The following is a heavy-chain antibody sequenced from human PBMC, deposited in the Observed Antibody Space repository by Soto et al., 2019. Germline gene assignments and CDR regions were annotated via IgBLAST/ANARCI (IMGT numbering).Heavy chain of an antibody. Sequence: QVQLQESGPGLVKPSQTLSLTCTVSGGSISSGDYYWSWIRQPPGKGLEWIGYIYYSGSTYYNPSLKSRVTISVDTSKNQFSLKLSSVTAADTAVYYCARDMGQAKPDPYYDFWSGLDYYYGMDVWGQGTTVTVSS. CDR3: ARDMGQAKPDPYYDFWSGLDYYYGMDV. CDR2: IYYSGST. D-gene: IGHD3-3*01. V-gene: IGHV4-30-4*01. J-gene: IGHJ6*02. CDR1: GGSISSGDYY.